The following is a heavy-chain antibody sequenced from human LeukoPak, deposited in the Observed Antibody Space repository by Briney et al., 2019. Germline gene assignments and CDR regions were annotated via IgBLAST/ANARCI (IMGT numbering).Heavy chain of an antibody. CDR3: AKGHSSGYYFDAFDI. CDR1: GFTFSDYY. J-gene: IGHJ3*02. CDR2: ISSSSSYT. V-gene: IGHV3-11*03. D-gene: IGHD3-22*01. Sequence: PGGSLRLSCAASGFTFSDYYMSWIRQAPGKGLEWVSYISSSSSYTNYADSVKGRFTISRDNSKNTLYLQMNSLRAEDTAVYYCAKGHSSGYYFDAFDIWGQGTMVTVSS.